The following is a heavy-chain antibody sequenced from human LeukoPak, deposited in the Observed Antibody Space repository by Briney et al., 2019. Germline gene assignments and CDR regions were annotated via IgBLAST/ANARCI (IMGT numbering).Heavy chain of an antibody. CDR1: GFTFSSYG. V-gene: IGHV3-30*02. Sequence: GGSLRLSCAASGFTFSSYGMHWVRQAPGKGLEWVAFIRYDGSNKYYADSVKGRFTISRDNSKNTLYLQMNSLRAEDTAVYYCAKDRAPLVVVVAATFDYWGQGTLVTVSS. CDR2: IRYDGSNK. D-gene: IGHD2-15*01. CDR3: AKDRAPLVVVVAATFDY. J-gene: IGHJ4*02.